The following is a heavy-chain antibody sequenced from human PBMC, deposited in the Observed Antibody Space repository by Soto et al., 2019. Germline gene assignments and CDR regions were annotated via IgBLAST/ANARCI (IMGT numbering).Heavy chain of an antibody. CDR2: IYPGDSDT. J-gene: IGHJ6*02. D-gene: IGHD3-3*01. V-gene: IGHV5-51*01. CDR3: ETHCFDANFWSGFYCMDV. CDR1: GCRFTSSR. Sequence: KISFESAGCRFTSSRISCMRCLARRVVELIAIIYPGDSDTRYSPSFQGQVSISADKSISTAYLQWSSLKASDTAMYYCETHCFDANFWSGFYCMDVWGQGTTVTVSS.